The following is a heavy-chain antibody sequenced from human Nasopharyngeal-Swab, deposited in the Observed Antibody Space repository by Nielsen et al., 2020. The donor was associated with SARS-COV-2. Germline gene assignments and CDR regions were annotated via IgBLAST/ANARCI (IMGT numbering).Heavy chain of an antibody. V-gene: IGHV3-43*01. CDR1: GFTFDDYT. CDR3: AKPGVAWYGVYYFDY. J-gene: IGHJ4*02. D-gene: IGHD3-10*01. CDR2: ISWDGGGT. Sequence: GESLKISCAASGFTFDDYTMHWVRQAPGKGLEWVSLISWDGGGTYYADSVKGRFTISRDNSKNSLYLQMNSLRTEDTALYYCAKPGVAWYGVYYFDYWGQGTLVTVSS.